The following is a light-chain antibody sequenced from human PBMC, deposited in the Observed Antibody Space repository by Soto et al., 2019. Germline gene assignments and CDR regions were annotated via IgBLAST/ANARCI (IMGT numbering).Light chain of an antibody. CDR1: YSISSS. J-gene: IGKJ4*01. CDR3: KPYYLYPLT. Sequence: DIQMTQSPSTLAESVGQRFTITFRADYSISSSLAWYQQNPGKAPKLFIYKSSILEGGVPSRFSGSGFATEFTLTIPCLQPDDFATYYCKPYYLYPLTFGAGPKVDIK. CDR2: KSS. V-gene: IGKV1-5*03.